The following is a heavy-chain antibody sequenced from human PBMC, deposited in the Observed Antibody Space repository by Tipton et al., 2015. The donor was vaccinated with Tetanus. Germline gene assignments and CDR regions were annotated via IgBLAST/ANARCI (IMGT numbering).Heavy chain of an antibody. D-gene: IGHD3-16*01. CDR2: ISWNSGSI. CDR3: AKESGEGLVGSEVFDY. CDR1: GFTFDDYA. Sequence: SLRLSCAASGFTFDDYAMHWVRQAPGKGLEWVPGISWNSGSIGYADSVKGRFTISRDNAKNSLYLQMNSLRAEDTALYYCAKESGEGLVGSEVFDYWGQGTLVTVSS. J-gene: IGHJ4*02. V-gene: IGHV3-9*01.